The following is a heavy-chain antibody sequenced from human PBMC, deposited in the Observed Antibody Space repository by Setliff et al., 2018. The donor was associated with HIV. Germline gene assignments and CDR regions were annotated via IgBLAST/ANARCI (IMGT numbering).Heavy chain of an antibody. J-gene: IGHJ3*02. CDR2: IYTRGST. D-gene: IGHD2-15*01. V-gene: IGHV4-4*07. Sequence: SETLSLTCTVSGGSVSSFYWSWIRQPAEKGLEWIGRIYTRGSTNSNPSLKGRVTMSVDTSKNHFPLKLSSVTAADTAIYYCARGLGGGFSLDAFDIWGRGTMVTVSS. CDR3: ARGLGGGFSLDAFDI. CDR1: GGSVSSFY.